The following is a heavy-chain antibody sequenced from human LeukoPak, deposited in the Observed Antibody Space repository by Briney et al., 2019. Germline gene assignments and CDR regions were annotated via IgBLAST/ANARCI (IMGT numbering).Heavy chain of an antibody. CDR1: GGSISSYY. CDR3: ASGVGIKLWNAFDI. J-gene: IGHJ3*02. V-gene: IGHV4-59*01. Sequence: SETLSLTCTVSGGSISSYYWSWIRQPPGKGLEWIGYIYYSGSTNYNPSLKSRVTISVDTSKNQFSLKLSSVTAADTAVYYCASGVGIKLWNAFDIWGQGTMVTVSS. CDR2: IYYSGST. D-gene: IGHD5-18*01.